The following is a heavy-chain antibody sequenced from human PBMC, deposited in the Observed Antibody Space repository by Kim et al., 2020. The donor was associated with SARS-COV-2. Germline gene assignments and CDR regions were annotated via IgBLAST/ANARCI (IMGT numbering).Heavy chain of an antibody. CDR1: GFTFSSYE. CDR3: ARASYCSSTSCYLGGRFDP. J-gene: IGHJ5*02. V-gene: IGHV3-48*03. D-gene: IGHD2-2*01. Sequence: GGSLRLSCAASGFTFSSYEMNWVRQAPGKGLEWVSYISSSGSTIYYADSVKGRLTISRDNAKNSLYLQMNSLRAEDTAVYYCARASYCSSTSCYLGGRFDPWGQGTLVTVSS. CDR2: ISSSGSTI.